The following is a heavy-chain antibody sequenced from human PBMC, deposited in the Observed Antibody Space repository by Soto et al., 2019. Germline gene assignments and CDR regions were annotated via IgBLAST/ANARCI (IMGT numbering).Heavy chain of an antibody. CDR1: GYTFIGYY. J-gene: IGHJ6*02. CDR3: ARASGRDYYYGMGV. V-gene: IGHV1-2*04. Sequence: QVQLVQSGAEVKKPGASVNISCKASGYTFIGYYMNWARQAPGQGLERMGWINPSTGGAHSAQKFQGWVTMTIDRSSSTAYVELRGLKSDDSAVYYCARASGRDYYYGMGVWGQGTTVIVSS. CDR2: INPSTGGA.